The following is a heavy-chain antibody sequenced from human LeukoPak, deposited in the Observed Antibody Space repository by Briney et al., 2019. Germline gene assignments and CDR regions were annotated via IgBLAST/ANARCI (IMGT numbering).Heavy chain of an antibody. J-gene: IGHJ4*02. V-gene: IGHV3-7*01. Sequence: PGGSLRLSCAASGFTFSSYWMSWVRQAPGKGLEWVANIKQDGSEKYYVDSVKGRFTISRDNAQNSLYLQMNSLRVEDTAVYYCARGLVPSVLGPTQYSSSLGYFDYWGQGTLVTVSS. CDR3: ARGLVPSVLGPTQYSSSLGYFDY. CDR2: IKQDGSEK. D-gene: IGHD6-13*01. CDR1: GFTFSSYW.